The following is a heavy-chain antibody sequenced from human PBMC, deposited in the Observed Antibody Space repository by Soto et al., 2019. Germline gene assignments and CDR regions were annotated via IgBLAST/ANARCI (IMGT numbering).Heavy chain of an antibody. CDR3: ARVPLRYSSSHNFDS. D-gene: IGHD6-19*01. V-gene: IGHV4-61*01. CDR1: GASVSSGSFY. Sequence: SEALSLTCSVSGASVSSGSFYWSWIRQPPGKGLEWIGFIYNNETFNYNPSLKSRVTLSVDTSKHQFSLKLSSVTAADTAVYYCARVPLRYSSSHNFDSWGQGALVTVSS. J-gene: IGHJ4*02. CDR2: IYNNETF.